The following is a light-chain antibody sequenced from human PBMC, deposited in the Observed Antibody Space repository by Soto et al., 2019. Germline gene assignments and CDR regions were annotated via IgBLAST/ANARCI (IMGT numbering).Light chain of an antibody. Sequence: IRMTQSPSSLSASTGDRVTITCRASQSTSSWLAWYQQKPGKAPKLLIYDASSLESGVPSRFSGSGSGTDFTLTISSLQPEDFATYYCQQSYSTPRTFGLGTKVDIK. V-gene: IGKV1-39*01. CDR2: DAS. CDR1: QSTSSW. J-gene: IGKJ1*01. CDR3: QQSYSTPRT.